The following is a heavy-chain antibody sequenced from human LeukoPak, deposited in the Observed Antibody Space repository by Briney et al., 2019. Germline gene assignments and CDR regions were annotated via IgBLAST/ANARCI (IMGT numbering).Heavy chain of an antibody. V-gene: IGHV1-2*02. CDR3: AGELRYFDWPRYYYYGMDV. CDR2: INPNSGGT. CDR1: GYTFTGYY. D-gene: IGHD3-9*01. Sequence: ASVKVSCKASGYTFTGYYMHWVRQAPGQGPEWMGWINPNSGGTNYAQKFQGRVTMTRDTSISTAYMELSRLRSDDTAVYYCAGELRYFDWPRYYYYGMDVWGQGTTVTVSS. J-gene: IGHJ6*02.